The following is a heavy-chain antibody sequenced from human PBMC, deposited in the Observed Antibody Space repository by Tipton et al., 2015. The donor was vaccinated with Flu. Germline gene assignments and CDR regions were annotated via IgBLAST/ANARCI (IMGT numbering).Heavy chain of an antibody. V-gene: IGHV4-59*13. CDR3: AAEASGGSYFAY. CDR2: VSDSGSV. D-gene: IGHD2-15*01. CDR1: GGSISGNS. Sequence: TLSLTCTVTGGSISGNSWIRQSPGKGLEWLAYVSDSGSVRYYPPHTSRASIVADTPSGRFTLRLASVTEADTAVYYCAAEASGGSYFAYWGQGILVTVSS. J-gene: IGHJ4*02.